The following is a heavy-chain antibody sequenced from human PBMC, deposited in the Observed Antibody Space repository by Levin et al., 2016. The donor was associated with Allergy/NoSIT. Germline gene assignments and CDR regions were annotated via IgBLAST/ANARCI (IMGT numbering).Heavy chain of an antibody. CDR1: GFTFSSFW. V-gene: IGHV3-74*01. D-gene: IGHD4-17*01. Sequence: ESLKISCVASGFTFSSFWMHWVRQVPGKGLVWVSRINGDGTSTTYADSVNGRFTISRDNARNTLSLQMNSLRADDTAVYFCAREGESYGDYLRFRGQGTLVTVSS. J-gene: IGHJ4*02. CDR2: INGDGTST. CDR3: AREGESYGDYLRF.